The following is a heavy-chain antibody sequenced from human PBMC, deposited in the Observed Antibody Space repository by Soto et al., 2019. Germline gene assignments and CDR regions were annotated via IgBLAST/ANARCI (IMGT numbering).Heavy chain of an antibody. J-gene: IGHJ4*02. D-gene: IGHD2-2*01. Sequence: NPSETLSLTCAVYGGSFSGYYWSWIRQPPGKGLEWIGEINHSGSTNYNPSLKSRVTISVDTSKNQFSLKLSSVTAADTAVYYRARGGNIVVVPAATSRRPEPGRCLDYWGQGTLVTVSS. CDR2: INHSGST. CDR3: ARGGNIVVVPAATSRRPEPGRCLDY. CDR1: GGSFSGYY. V-gene: IGHV4-34*01.